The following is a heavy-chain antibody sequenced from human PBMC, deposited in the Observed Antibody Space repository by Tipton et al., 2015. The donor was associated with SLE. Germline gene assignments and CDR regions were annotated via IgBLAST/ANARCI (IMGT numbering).Heavy chain of an antibody. D-gene: IGHD4-17*01. V-gene: IGHV5-51*01. J-gene: IGHJ3*02. CDR1: GYDFATYW. CDR3: ARSRGDYGDYDAYDI. CDR2: IYPGDSDT. Sequence: QLVQSGAEVKKPGESLKISCKGSGYDFATYWIGWVRQMPGKGLEWMGIIYPGDSDTRYSPSFQGQVTISADKSISTAYLQWSSLRTSDTAMYYCARSRGDYGDYDAYDIWGQGTMVTVSS.